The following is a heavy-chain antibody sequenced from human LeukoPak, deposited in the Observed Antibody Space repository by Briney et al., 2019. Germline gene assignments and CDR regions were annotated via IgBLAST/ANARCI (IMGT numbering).Heavy chain of an antibody. CDR3: ARGSSHTPLYYYYDMDV. CDR2: ISGSGGST. Sequence: GGSLRLSCAASGFTFSSYAMSWVRQAPGKGLEWVSAISGSGGSTYYADSVKGRFTISRDNSKNTLYLQMNSLRAEDTAVYYCARGSSHTPLYYYYDMDVWGQGTTVTVSS. D-gene: IGHD1-26*01. J-gene: IGHJ6*02. CDR1: GFTFSSYA. V-gene: IGHV3-23*01.